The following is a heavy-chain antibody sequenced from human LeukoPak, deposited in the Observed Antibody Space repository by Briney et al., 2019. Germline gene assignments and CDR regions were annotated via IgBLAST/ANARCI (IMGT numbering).Heavy chain of an antibody. D-gene: IGHD2-15*01. V-gene: IGHV1-46*01. CDR2: INPSGGST. J-gene: IGHJ4*02. CDR3: ARAPAYCSGGSCYSFYFDY. Sequence: ASVKVSCKASGYTFTSYYMHWVRQALGQGLEWMGIINPSGGSTSYAQKFQGRVTMTRDTSTSTVYMELSSLRSEDTAVYYCARAPAYCSGGSCYSFYFDYWGQGTLVTVSS. CDR1: GYTFTSYY.